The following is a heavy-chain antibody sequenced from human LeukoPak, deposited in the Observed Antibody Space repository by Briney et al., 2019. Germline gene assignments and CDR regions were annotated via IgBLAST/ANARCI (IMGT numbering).Heavy chain of an antibody. CDR1: GYTFTGYY. D-gene: IGHD3-10*01. J-gene: IGHJ4*02. V-gene: IGHV1-2*02. CDR3: ARAKRGHYGSGSYYSRGGNHLDY. CDR2: INPNSGGT. Sequence: ASVKVSCKASGYTFTGYYMHWVRQAPGQGLEWMGWINPNSGGTNYAQKFQGRVTMTRDTSISTAYMELSRLRSDDTAVYYCARAKRGHYGSGSYYSRGGNHLDYWGQGTLVTVSS.